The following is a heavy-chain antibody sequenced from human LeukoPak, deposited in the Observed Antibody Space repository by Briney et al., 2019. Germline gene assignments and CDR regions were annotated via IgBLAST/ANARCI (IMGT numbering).Heavy chain of an antibody. J-gene: IGHJ6*03. V-gene: IGHV4-59*01. Sequence: SQTLSLTCTVSGGSITNYYWTWIRQPPGKGLEWIGYIHYSGSTNYNPSLKSRVTISVDTSKNQFSLKLSSVTAADTAVYYCARASVTYYYYYYMDVWGKGTTVTVSS. CDR3: ARASVTYYYYYYMDV. D-gene: IGHD4-11*01. CDR1: GGSITNYY. CDR2: IHYSGST.